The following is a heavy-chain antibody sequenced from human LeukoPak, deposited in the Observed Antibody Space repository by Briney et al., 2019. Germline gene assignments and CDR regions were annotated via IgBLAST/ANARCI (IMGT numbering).Heavy chain of an antibody. CDR1: AGSISSSSYY. D-gene: IGHD5-24*01. J-gene: IGHJ4*02. V-gene: IGHV4-39*07. Sequence: SETLSLTCTVSAGSISSSSYYWGWIRQPPGKGLEWIGSIYYSGSTYYNPSLKSRVTISVDTSKNQFSLKLSSVTAADTAVYYCARGFSDGYNFLHSFYYFDYWGQGTLVTVSS. CDR2: IYYSGST. CDR3: ARGFSDGYNFLHSFYYFDY.